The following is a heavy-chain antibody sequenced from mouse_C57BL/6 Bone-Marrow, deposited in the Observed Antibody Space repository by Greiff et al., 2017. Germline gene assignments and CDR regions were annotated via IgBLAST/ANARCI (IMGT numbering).Heavy chain of an antibody. CDR3: ARKKGNLAGAMDY. D-gene: IGHD4-1*01. CDR2: IWTGGGT. V-gene: IGHV2-9-1*01. J-gene: IGHJ4*01. Sequence: QVQLQQSGPGLVAPSQSLSITCTVSGFSLTSYAISWVRQPPGKGLEWLGVIWTGGGTNYNSALKSRLSISKDNSKSQVFLKMNSLQTEDTARYYCARKKGNLAGAMDYWGQGTSVTVSS. CDR1: GFSLTSYA.